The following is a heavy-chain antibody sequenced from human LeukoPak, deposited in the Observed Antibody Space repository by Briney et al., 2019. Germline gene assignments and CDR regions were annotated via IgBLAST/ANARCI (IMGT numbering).Heavy chain of an antibody. D-gene: IGHD4-17*01. CDR3: ARGDYGDYHDAFDI. Sequence: SETLSLTCTVSGYSISSGYYWGWIRQPPGKGLEWIGSIYHSGRTFYNPSLKSRVTISLDTPKNQFSLKLSSVTAADTAVYYCARGDYGDYHDAFDIWGQGTMVTVSS. V-gene: IGHV4-38-2*02. CDR2: IYHSGRT. CDR1: GYSISSGYY. J-gene: IGHJ3*02.